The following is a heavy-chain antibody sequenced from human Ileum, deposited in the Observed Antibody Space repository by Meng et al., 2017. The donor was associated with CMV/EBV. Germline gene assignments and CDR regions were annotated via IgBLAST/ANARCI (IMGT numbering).Heavy chain of an antibody. CDR3: ARTGRFGSYYFDY. CDR2: VYSTGST. D-gene: IGHD3-10*01. V-gene: IGHV4-59*01. CDR1: GGSISSYY. J-gene: IGHJ4*02. Sequence: QVQLQESDPGLVKPSATLSLTCSVSGGSISSYYWSWIRQAPGKGLEWIGYVYSTGSTNYSPSLRSRVTISVDTSRNQFSLRLSSVTAADTAVYYCARTGRFGSYYFDYWGQGTLVTVSS.